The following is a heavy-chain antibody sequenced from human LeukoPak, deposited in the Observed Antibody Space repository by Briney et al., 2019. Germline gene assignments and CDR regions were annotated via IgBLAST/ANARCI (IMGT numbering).Heavy chain of an antibody. D-gene: IGHD1-26*01. Sequence: PGGSLRLSCAASGFTFSSYTMNWVRQTPGKGLEWVANIKQDGSEKLYVDSVKGRFTISRDNAKNSLYLQMNSLRAEDTAVYYCARDGVAGATVWDYWGQGTLVTVSS. CDR2: IKQDGSEK. CDR1: GFTFSSYT. CDR3: ARDGVAGATVWDY. V-gene: IGHV3-7*01. J-gene: IGHJ4*02.